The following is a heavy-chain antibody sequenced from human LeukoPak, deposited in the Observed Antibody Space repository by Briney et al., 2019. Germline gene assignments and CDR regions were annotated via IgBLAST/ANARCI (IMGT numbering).Heavy chain of an antibody. CDR1: GGSISSYY. J-gene: IGHJ5*02. CDR2: IYYSGNT. V-gene: IGHV4-59*01. D-gene: IGHD3-10*01. Sequence: PSETLSLTCSVSGGSISSYYWNWIRQSPGKGLEWIGYIYYSGNTNYNPSLKSRVTISVDTSKNQFSLKLSSVTAADTAVYYCAKNGGYYYGSGNWFDPWGQGTLVTVSS. CDR3: AKNGGYYYGSGNWFDP.